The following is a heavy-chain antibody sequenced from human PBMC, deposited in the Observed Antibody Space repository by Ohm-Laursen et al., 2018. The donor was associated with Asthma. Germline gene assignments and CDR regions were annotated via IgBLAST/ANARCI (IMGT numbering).Heavy chain of an antibody. CDR3: ARAPPVPAAHYWFDP. CDR1: GGSISSGGYS. Sequence: TLSLTCSVSGGSISSGGYSWSWIRQPPGKGLEWIGYIYHSGSTYYNPSLKSRVTISVDRSKNQFSLKLSSVTAADTAVYYCARAPPVPAAHYWFDPWGQGTLVTVSS. CDR2: IYHSGST. V-gene: IGHV4-30-2*01. D-gene: IGHD2-2*01. J-gene: IGHJ5*02.